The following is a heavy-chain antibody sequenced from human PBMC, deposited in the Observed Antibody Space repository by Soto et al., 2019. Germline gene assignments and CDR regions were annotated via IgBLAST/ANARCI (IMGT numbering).Heavy chain of an antibody. V-gene: IGHV4-31*03. CDR3: ARSGIVVAPASIGYYYGIDV. Sequence: QVQLQESGTGLVKPSQTLSLTCTVSGSSISSGGYYWSWIRQHPGKGLEWIGYIYYSGSTYYNPSLKSRVTISVDTSKNQFSLKLSSVTAADTAVYYCARSGIVVAPASIGYYYGIDVWGQGTTVTVSS. CDR1: GSSISSGGYY. D-gene: IGHD2-2*01. CDR2: IYYSGST. J-gene: IGHJ6*02.